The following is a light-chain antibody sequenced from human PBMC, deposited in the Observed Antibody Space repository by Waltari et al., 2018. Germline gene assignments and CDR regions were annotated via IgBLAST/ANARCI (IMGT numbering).Light chain of an antibody. CDR1: SSDIGGYNY. CDR3: SSYAGSNTYI. J-gene: IGLJ1*01. V-gene: IGLV2-11*01. Sequence: QAALTQPRSVSGSPGQSVTISCTGTSSDIGGYNYVSWYQQLPGTAPKLMIYEVTKRPSGVSDRFSGSKSGNTASLTISGLQAEDEADYYCSSYAGSNTYIFATGTRLTVL. CDR2: EVT.